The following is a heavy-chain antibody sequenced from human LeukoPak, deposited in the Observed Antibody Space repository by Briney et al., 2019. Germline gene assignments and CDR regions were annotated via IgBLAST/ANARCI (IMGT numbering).Heavy chain of an antibody. CDR3: ASLYSSTAGGPNWLDP. J-gene: IGHJ5*02. D-gene: IGHD6-13*01. V-gene: IGHV1-69*04. CDR1: GGTFSSYA. Sequence: ASVKVSCKASGGTFSSYAISWVRQAPGQGLEWMGRIIPIFGIANYAQKFQGRVTITADKSTSTAYMELSSLRSEDTAVYYCASLYSSTAGGPNWLDPWGQGTLVTVSS. CDR2: IIPIFGIA.